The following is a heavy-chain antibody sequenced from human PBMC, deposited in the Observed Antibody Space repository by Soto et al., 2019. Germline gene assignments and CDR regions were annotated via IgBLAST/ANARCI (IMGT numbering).Heavy chain of an antibody. CDR2: IYYGGTT. V-gene: IGHV4-39*01. D-gene: IGHD3-10*01. CDR1: GGSISTNRYY. CDR3: ARQGSCSYGAGWGPAFDY. J-gene: IGHJ4*02. Sequence: QLQLQESGPGLVKPSGTLSLTCTVSGGSISTNRYYWGWIRQSPGRGLEGIGSIYYGGTTYYNPCPKSPVTFSGGPSNNQVSSKRTSVTAAGTTVYYCARQGSCSYGAGWGPAFDYWGQGTLVTVSS.